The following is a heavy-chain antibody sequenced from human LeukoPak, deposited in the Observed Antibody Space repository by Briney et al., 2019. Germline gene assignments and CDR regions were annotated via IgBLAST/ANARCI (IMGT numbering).Heavy chain of an antibody. V-gene: IGHV4-39*01. J-gene: IGHJ5*02. Sequence: DPSETQSLTCTVSGASISSSSYYWGWIRQPPGKGLEWVGMIYYTGRTYYNPSLKSRVTISVDTSKNQFSLKLNSVTAADTAVYYCARLQIAMTSGYWFDPWGQGTLVTVPS. D-gene: IGHD5-12*01. CDR2: IYYTGRT. CDR3: ARLQIAMTSGYWFDP. CDR1: GASISSSSYY.